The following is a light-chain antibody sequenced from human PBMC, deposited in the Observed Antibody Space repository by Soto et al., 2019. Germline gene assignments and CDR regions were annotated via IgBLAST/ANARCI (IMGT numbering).Light chain of an antibody. CDR3: SSYTSSSTRV. V-gene: IGLV2-14*03. CDR1: SSDIGAYDY. J-gene: IGLJ1*01. Sequence: QSALAQPASVSGSPGQSIAISCTGTSSDIGAYDYVSWYQQFPAKPPKLIIYEVSHRPSGVSDRFSGSKSVNTATLTISRLQAEDEADYYCSSYTSSSTRVFGTGTKLTVL. CDR2: EVS.